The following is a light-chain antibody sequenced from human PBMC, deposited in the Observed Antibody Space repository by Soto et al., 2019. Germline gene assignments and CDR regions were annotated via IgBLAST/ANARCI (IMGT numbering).Light chain of an antibody. J-gene: IGKJ4*02. CDR1: QSISSW. Sequence: DIQMTQSPSTLSASVGDRVTITCRASQSISSWLAWYQQKPGQAPKLLIYDASSLESGVPSRFSGSGSGTEFTLTISSLQPDDFATYYCQQYNSYPLTVGGGTKVEIK. CDR2: DAS. CDR3: QQYNSYPLT. V-gene: IGKV1-5*01.